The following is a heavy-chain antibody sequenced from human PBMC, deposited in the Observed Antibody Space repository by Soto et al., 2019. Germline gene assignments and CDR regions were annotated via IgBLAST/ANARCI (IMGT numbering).Heavy chain of an antibody. CDR1: GGSISSYY. CDR2: IYYSGST. CDR3: ARRYGWKFDY. D-gene: IGHD6-19*01. Sequence: SETLSLTCTVSGGSISSYYWRWIRQPPGKGLEWIGYIYYSGSTTSNPSLKSRVTISVDTSKNQFSLKLSSVTAADTAVYYCARRYGWKFDYWGKGTLVIVS. J-gene: IGHJ4*02. V-gene: IGHV4-59*08.